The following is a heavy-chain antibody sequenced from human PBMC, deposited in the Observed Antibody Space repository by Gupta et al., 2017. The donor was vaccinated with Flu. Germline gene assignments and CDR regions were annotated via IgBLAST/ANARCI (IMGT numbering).Heavy chain of an antibody. D-gene: IGHD3-22*01. CDR3: TTSLSTYYYDSSGSGRDY. V-gene: IGHV3-15*01. Sequence: EVQLVESGGGLVKPGGSLRLSCAASGFTFSNAWMSWVRQAPGKGLEWVGRIKSKTDGGTTDYAAPVKGRFTISRDDSKNTLYLQMNSLKTEDTAVYYCTTSLSTYYYDSSGSGRDYWGQGTLVTVSS. J-gene: IGHJ4*02. CDR2: IKSKTDGGTT. CDR1: GFTFSNAW.